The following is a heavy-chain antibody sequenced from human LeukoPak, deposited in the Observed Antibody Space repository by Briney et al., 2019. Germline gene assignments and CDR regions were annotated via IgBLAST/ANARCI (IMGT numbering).Heavy chain of an antibody. CDR3: AKVRGQYSSSWYTRYYYYYGMDV. V-gene: IGHV3-30*18. Sequence: PGGSLRLSCAASVFTFSSYGMHWVRQAPGKGREWVAVISYDGSNKYYADSVKGRFTISRDNSKNTLYLQMNSLRAEDTAVYYCAKVRGQYSSSWYTRYYYYYGMDVWGKGTTVTVSS. J-gene: IGHJ6*04. CDR2: ISYDGSNK. CDR1: VFTFSSYG. D-gene: IGHD6-13*01.